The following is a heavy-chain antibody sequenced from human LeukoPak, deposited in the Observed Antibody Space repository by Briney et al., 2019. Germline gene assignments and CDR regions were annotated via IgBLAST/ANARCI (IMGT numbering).Heavy chain of an antibody. CDR1: GGSISSYY. Sequence: PSETLSLTCTDSGGSISSYYWSWIRQPPGKGLEWIGYIYYSGSTNYNPSLKSRVTISVDTSKNQFSLKLSSVTAADTAVYYCASGYYGTRTLAFDYWGQGTLVTVSS. D-gene: IGHD4-17*01. CDR3: ASGYYGTRTLAFDY. J-gene: IGHJ4*02. V-gene: IGHV4-59*01. CDR2: IYYSGST.